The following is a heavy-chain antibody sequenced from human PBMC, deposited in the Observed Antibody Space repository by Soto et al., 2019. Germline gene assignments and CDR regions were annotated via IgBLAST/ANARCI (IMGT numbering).Heavy chain of an antibody. CDR3: ARWSGYGDL. D-gene: IGHD5-12*01. Sequence: GVLRLSCAASGFIFSDYSMAWVRQTPEKGLEWVSGMSISGEKTFYADSVNGRFTVSRDSSKNTVYLQMNSLRVEDTAVYYCARWSGYGDLWGQGTLVTVSS. CDR2: MSISGEKT. J-gene: IGHJ4*02. V-gene: IGHV3-23*01. CDR1: GFIFSDYS.